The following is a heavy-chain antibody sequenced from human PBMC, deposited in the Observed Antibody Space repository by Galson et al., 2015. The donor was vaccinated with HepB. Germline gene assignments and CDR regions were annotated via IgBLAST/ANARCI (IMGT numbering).Heavy chain of an antibody. D-gene: IGHD2-15*01. J-gene: IGHJ4*02. Sequence: SLRLPCAPSGFTFSTYWMSWVRQAPGKGLEWVANIQEDGSETYYANSVNGRFAISRENARNSLFLQMNRLRVEDTAVYYCARQNCSGGTCGTVGGFFDYWGQGTQVTASS. CDR2: IQEDGSET. CDR3: ARQNCSGGTCGTVGGFFDY. V-gene: IGHV3-7*03. CDR1: GFTFSTYW.